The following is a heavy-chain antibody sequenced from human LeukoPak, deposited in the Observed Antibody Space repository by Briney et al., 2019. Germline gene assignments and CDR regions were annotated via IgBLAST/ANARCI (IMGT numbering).Heavy chain of an antibody. CDR2: ISSSSSYI. J-gene: IGHJ4*02. Sequence: GGSLRLSCAASGFTFSSYSMNWVRQAPGKGPEWVSSISSSSSYIYYADSMKGRFTISRDNSKNTLYLQMNSLRAEDTAVYYCAKGYQLLALSDYWGQGTLVTVSS. V-gene: IGHV3-21*04. CDR1: GFTFSSYS. CDR3: AKGYQLLALSDY. D-gene: IGHD2-2*01.